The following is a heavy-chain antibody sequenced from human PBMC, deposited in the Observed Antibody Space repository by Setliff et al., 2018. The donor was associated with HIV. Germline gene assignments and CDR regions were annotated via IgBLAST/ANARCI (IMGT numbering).Heavy chain of an antibody. J-gene: IGHJ5*02. CDR3: AREVGGSFGIGLTVLDP. CDR1: GGTFSRET. Sequence: SVKVSCKASGGTFSRETFSWVRQAPGQGLEWMGGVIPILSITNYAQKFQGRLTISADVSTSTVYMELSSLTSEDTAVYYCAREVGGSFGIGLTVLDPWGQGTLVTVSS. D-gene: IGHD3-3*02. V-gene: IGHV1-69*10. CDR2: VIPILSIT.